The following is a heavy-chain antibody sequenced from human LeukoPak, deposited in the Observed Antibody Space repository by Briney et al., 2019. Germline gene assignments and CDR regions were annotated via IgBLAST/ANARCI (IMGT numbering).Heavy chain of an antibody. CDR2: INAGNGNT. CDR1: GYTFTSYA. Sequence: ASVKVSCKASGYTFTSYAMHWVRQAPGQRLEWMGWINAGNGNTKYSQKFQGRVTITRDTSASTAYMELSSLRSEDTAVYYCARDRRYCSGGSCYYYYGMDVWGQGTTVTVSS. V-gene: IGHV1-3*01. D-gene: IGHD2-15*01. J-gene: IGHJ6*02. CDR3: ARDRRYCSGGSCYYYYGMDV.